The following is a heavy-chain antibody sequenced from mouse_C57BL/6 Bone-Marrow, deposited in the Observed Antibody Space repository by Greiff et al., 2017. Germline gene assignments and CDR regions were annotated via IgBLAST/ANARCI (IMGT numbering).Heavy chain of an antibody. CDR2: IHPNSGST. CDR1: GYTFTSYW. D-gene: IGHD2-3*01. CDR3: VLYDGYYVEYFDV. Sequence: VQLQQPGAELVKPGASVKLSCKASGYTFTSYWMHWVKQRPGQGLEWIGMIHPNSGSTNYNEKFKSKATLTVDKSSSTAYMQLSSLTSEDSAVYYCVLYDGYYVEYFDVWGTGTTVTVSS. J-gene: IGHJ1*03. V-gene: IGHV1-64*01.